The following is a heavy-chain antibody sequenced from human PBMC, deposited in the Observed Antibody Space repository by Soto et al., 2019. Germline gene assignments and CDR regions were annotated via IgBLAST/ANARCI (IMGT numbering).Heavy chain of an antibody. CDR3: RSSTSCYDESCVDV. J-gene: IGHJ6*02. Sequence: SETLSLTCTVSGAAVSNGDYRWNWIRQPPGKGLEWIGDIYNDGSTHYNPSLKSRVTISVDTSKNQFSLELSSVTAADTAIYYCRSSTSCYDESCVDVWGQGTMVTVSS. D-gene: IGHD2-2*01. CDR2: IYNDGST. CDR1: GAAVSNGDYR. V-gene: IGHV4-30-4*08.